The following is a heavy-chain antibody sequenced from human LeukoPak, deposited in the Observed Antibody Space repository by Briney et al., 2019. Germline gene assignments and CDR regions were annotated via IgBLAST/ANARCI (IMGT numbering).Heavy chain of an antibody. D-gene: IGHD3-10*01. CDR2: IYYSGST. V-gene: IGHV4-59*01. CDR3: ARGSSAWFGELQDLDY. Sequence: SETLSLTCTLSGGSLSSDYWSWIRQPPGKGLEWIGYIYYSGSTNYNPSLKSRVTISVATSNNQFSLKLSSVTAADTAVYYCARGSSAWFGELQDLDYWGQGTLVTVSS. J-gene: IGHJ4*02. CDR1: GGSLSSDY.